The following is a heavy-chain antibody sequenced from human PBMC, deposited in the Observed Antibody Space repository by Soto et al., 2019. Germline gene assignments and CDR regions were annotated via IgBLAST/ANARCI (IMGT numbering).Heavy chain of an antibody. D-gene: IGHD4-17*01. CDR2: ISSSSSTI. J-gene: IGHJ1*01. CDR3: AREATYGDYAESFQH. V-gene: IGHV3-48*01. Sequence: GGSLRLSCAASGFTFSNYSMNWVRQAPGKGLEWVSYISSSSSTIYYADSVKGRFTIARDNAKNSLYLQMNSLRAEDTAVYYCAREATYGDYAESFQHWGQGTLVTVSS. CDR1: GFTFSNYS.